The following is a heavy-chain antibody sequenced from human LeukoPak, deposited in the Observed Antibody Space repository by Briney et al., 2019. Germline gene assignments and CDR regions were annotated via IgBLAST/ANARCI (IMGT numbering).Heavy chain of an antibody. CDR1: GFTFSSYW. CDR3: ARWRYNLLTGGVG. D-gene: IGHD3-9*01. CDR2: INSDGSST. Sequence: GGSLRLSCAASGFTFSSYWMHWVRQAPGKGLVWVSRINSDGSSTSYADSVKGRFTISRDNAKNTLYLQMNSLRAEDTAVYYCARWRYNLLTGGVGWGQGTLVTVSS. J-gene: IGHJ4*02. V-gene: IGHV3-74*01.